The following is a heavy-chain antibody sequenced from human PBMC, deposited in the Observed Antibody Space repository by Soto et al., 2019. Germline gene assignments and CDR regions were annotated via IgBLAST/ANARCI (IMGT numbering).Heavy chain of an antibody. CDR1: GFTFSSYS. D-gene: IGHD3-22*01. V-gene: IGHV3-64D*06. Sequence: GGSLRLSCSASGFTFSSYSMHWVRQAPGKGLEFVAVIRNNGISTYYADSVKGRFTISRDNSNNTVSLQMRSLRREDTAVYYCVKGGTSVSSAGFDYWGLGTLVTVSS. J-gene: IGHJ4*02. CDR3: VKGGTSVSSAGFDY. CDR2: IRNNGIST.